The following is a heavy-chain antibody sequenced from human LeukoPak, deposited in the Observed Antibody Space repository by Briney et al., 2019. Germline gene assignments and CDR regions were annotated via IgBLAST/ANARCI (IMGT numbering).Heavy chain of an antibody. V-gene: IGHV3-53*01. CDR3: AREPSHDSYYDF. D-gene: IGHD3-16*01. CDR1: RFTVSQNF. Sequence: PGGALRLSCVPSRFTVSQNFMDWGPETPGQRLECVSTIRIGGTRDYADSVKGRFIISRDNSKNTLYLQMNNLRVEDTAVYYCAREPSHDSYYDFWGHGTLVTVSS. CDR2: IRIGGTR. J-gene: IGHJ4*01.